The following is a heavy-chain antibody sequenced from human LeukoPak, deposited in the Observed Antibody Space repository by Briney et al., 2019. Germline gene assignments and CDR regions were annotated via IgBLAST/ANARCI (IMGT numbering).Heavy chain of an antibody. CDR1: GGSISSYY. D-gene: IGHD6-19*01. V-gene: IGHV4-4*07. CDR3: VRDNSGWYRPALGRETAYYYYYYMDV. Sequence: SETLSLTCTVSGGSISSYYCSWIRQPAGKGLEWIGRIYTSGSTHYNPSLKSRVTMSVDTSKNQFSLKLSSVTAADTAVYYCVRDNSGWYRPALGRETAYYYYYYMDVWGKGTTVTVSS. CDR2: IYTSGST. J-gene: IGHJ6*03.